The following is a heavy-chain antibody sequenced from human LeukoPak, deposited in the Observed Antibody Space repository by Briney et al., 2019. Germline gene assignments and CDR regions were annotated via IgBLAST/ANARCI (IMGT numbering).Heavy chain of an antibody. CDR2: IYYSGST. V-gene: IGHV4-59*01. CDR1: GGSISSYY. CDR3: ARDWGSVDHREGGPIAGTHAFDI. D-gene: IGHD6-13*01. J-gene: IGHJ3*02. Sequence: SETLSLTCTVSGGSISSYYWSWIRQPPGKGLEWIGYIYYSGSTNYNPSLKSRVTISVDTSKNQFSLKLSSVTAADTAVYYCARDWGSVDHREGGPIAGTHAFDIWGQGTMVTVSS.